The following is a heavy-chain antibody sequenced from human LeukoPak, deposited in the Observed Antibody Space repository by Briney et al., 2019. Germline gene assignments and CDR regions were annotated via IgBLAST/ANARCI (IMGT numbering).Heavy chain of an antibody. J-gene: IGHJ6*04. CDR2: ISGSAGRT. CDR3: AKDRYSGSSVGVAV. V-gene: IGHV3-23*01. D-gene: IGHD1-26*01. Sequence: RQAPGKGLEWASAISGSAGRTYYADSVKGRFTISRDNSKNTLYLQMNSLRAEDTAVYYCAKDRYSGSSVGVAVWGKGTTVTVSS.